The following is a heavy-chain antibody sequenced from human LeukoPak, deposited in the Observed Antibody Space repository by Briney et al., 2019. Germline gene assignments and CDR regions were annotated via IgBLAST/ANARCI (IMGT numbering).Heavy chain of an antibody. CDR2: IIPIFGTA. Sequence: GASVKVSCKASGGTFSSYAISWVRQAPGQGLEWMGGIIPIFGTANYAQKFQGRVTITTDESTSTAYMELSSLRSEDTAVYYCAREGGDGYNLRAFDYWGQGTLVTVSS. CDR1: GGTFSSYA. J-gene: IGHJ4*02. D-gene: IGHD5-24*01. CDR3: AREGGDGYNLRAFDY. V-gene: IGHV1-69*05.